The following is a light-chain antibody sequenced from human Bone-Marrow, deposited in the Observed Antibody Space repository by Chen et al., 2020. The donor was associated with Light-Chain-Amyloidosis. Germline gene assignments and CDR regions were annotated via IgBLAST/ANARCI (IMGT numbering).Light chain of an antibody. CDR3: QVWGRGSDRPV. CDR2: DDS. Sequence: SYVLTQPSSVSVAPGQTATIACGGNNIGSTSVHWYQQTPGQAPLLVVYDDSDRPSGIPERLSGSYSGNTATLTISRVEAGDEADYYCQVWGRGSDRPVFGGGTKLTVL. CDR1: NIGSTS. J-gene: IGLJ3*02. V-gene: IGLV3-21*02.